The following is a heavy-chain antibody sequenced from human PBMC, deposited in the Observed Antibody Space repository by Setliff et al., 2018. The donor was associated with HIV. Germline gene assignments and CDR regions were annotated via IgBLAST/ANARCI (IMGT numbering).Heavy chain of an antibody. V-gene: IGHV4-31*03. J-gene: IGHJ6*02. Sequence: SEPLSLTCTVSGGTIASGGHYWSWIRQHPGKGLEWIGYIFYSGDTSYNPFLKSRLTLSLDMSKNQFSLKVNSVTAADTAVYYCARGDVYCTNGVCYNQHYYPMDVWGQGTTVTVS. CDR3: ARGDVYCTNGVCYNQHYYPMDV. CDR1: GGTIASGGHY. CDR2: IFYSGDT. D-gene: IGHD2-8*01.